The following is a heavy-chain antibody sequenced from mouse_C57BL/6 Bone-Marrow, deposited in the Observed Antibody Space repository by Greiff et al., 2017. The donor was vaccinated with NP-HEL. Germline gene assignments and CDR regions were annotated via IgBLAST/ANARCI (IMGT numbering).Heavy chain of an antibody. V-gene: IGHV1-76*01. CDR3: ARRALGSSGYFDY. Sequence: QVQLQQSGAELVRPGASVKLSCKASGYTFTDYYINWVKQRPGQGLEWIARIYPGSGNTYYNEKFKGKATLTAEKSSSTAYMQLSSLTSEDAAVYVCARRALGSSGYFDYWGQGTTLTVSS. CDR1: GYTFTDYY. CDR2: IYPGSGNT. J-gene: IGHJ2*01. D-gene: IGHD1-1*01.